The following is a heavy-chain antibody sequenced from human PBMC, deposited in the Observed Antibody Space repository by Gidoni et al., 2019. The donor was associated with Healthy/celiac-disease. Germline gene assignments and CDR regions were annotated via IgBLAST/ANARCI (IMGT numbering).Heavy chain of an antibody. CDR2: IYPGDSDT. CDR1: GYRFTGYW. CDR3: ARHGIAAAGKGGWFDP. J-gene: IGHJ5*02. Sequence: EVQLVQSGAEVKKRGESLKISCTGSGYRFTGYWIGWVRRVPGEGLDWMGIIYPGDSDTIYSPSFQGKVTISADKSISTAYLQWSSLKASDTARYYCARHGIAAAGKGGWFDPWGQGTLVTVSS. V-gene: IGHV5-51*01. D-gene: IGHD6-13*01.